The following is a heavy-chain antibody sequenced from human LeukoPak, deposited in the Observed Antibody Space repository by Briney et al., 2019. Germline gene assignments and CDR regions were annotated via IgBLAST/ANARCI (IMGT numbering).Heavy chain of an antibody. J-gene: IGHJ4*02. D-gene: IGHD3-10*01. V-gene: IGHV4-59*04. CDR1: GGSISSYF. Sequence: SETLSLTCTVSGGSISSYFWSWIRQPPGKGLECIGNIYYSGSTFYNPSLKSRVTISADTSKNQFSLKLSSVTAADTAVYYCVRSHGAYWGQGTLVTVSS. CDR2: IYYSGST. CDR3: VRSHGAY.